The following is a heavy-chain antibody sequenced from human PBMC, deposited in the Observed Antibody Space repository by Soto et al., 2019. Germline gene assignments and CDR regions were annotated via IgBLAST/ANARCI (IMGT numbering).Heavy chain of an antibody. CDR1: GGSISSYY. D-gene: IGHD3-9*01. V-gene: IGHV4-59*01. CDR3: ARGLPVLRYFDWLVGGFDP. CDR2: IYYSGST. Sequence: ASETLSLTCTVSGGSISSYYWSWIRQPPGKGLEWIGYIYYSGSTNYNPSPKSRVTISVDTSKNQFSLKLSSVTAADTAVYYCARGLPVLRYFDWLVGGFDPWGQGTLVTVSS. J-gene: IGHJ5*02.